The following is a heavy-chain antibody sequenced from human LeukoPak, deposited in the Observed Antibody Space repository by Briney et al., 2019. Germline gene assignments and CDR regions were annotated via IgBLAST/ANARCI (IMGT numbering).Heavy chain of an antibody. Sequence: ASVEVSCKASGYTFTSYYMHWVRQAPGQGLEWMGIINPGDGGTTYPQKFQGRVTMTRDTSTSTVYMELSSLRSEDTAVYYCARDLSGNHYGHFDYWGQGTLVTVSS. CDR2: INPGDGGT. D-gene: IGHD1-26*01. J-gene: IGHJ4*02. V-gene: IGHV1-46*01. CDR1: GYTFTSYY. CDR3: ARDLSGNHYGHFDY.